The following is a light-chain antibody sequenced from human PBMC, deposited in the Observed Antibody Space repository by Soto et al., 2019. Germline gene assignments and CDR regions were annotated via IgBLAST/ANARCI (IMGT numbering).Light chain of an antibody. CDR3: QERGNWPRIT. J-gene: IGKJ5*01. CDR2: DAS. Sequence: EIVLTQSPATLSLSPGERATLSCRASQSVRYYLAWYQQKPGQAPRLLIYDASARAPGIPARFSGSGSGTDITLTISSLEPEDFAVYYCQERGNWPRITFGQGTRLDIK. CDR1: QSVRYY. V-gene: IGKV3-11*01.